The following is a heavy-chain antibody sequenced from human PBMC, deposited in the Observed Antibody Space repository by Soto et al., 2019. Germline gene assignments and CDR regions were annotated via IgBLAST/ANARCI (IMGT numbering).Heavy chain of an antibody. D-gene: IGHD6-13*01. CDR3: ARDLGSSSWYGAFDI. Sequence: GASVKVSCKASGYTFTGYFMHWVRQAPGQGLEWMGWINPNSGGTNYAQKFQGWVTMTRDTSISTAYMELSRLRSDDTAVYYCARDLGSSSWYGAFDIWGQGTMVTVSS. CDR2: INPNSGGT. V-gene: IGHV1-2*04. CDR1: GYTFTGYF. J-gene: IGHJ3*02.